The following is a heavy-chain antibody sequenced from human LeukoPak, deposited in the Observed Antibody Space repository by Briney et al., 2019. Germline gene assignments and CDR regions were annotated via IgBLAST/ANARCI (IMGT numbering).Heavy chain of an antibody. Sequence: PSETLSLTCTVSGGSISSSNYQWGWLRQPPGKGLEWIGNIYYSGSTYYNPSLKSRVTISIDTSKNQFSLKLSSVTAADTAVYFCARLVWVNFYGFLPRERHTLYFDYWGQGTLVTVSS. CDR3: ARLVWVNFYGFLPRERHTLYFDY. V-gene: IGHV4-39*01. D-gene: IGHD3-10*01. CDR2: IYYSGST. CDR1: GGSISSSNYQ. J-gene: IGHJ4*02.